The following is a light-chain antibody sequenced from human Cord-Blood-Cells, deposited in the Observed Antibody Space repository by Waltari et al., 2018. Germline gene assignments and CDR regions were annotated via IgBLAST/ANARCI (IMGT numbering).Light chain of an antibody. V-gene: IGLV2-8*01. CDR1: RSDAGGYNY. CDR3: SSYAGSNNLV. J-gene: IGLJ2*01. CDR2: EVS. Sequence: QSALPKPPSASGSPGQSVTISCTGTRSDAGGYNYVSWYQQHPGKAPKLMIYEVSKRPSGVPDRFSGSKSGNTASLTVSGLQAEDEADYYCSSYAGSNNLVFGGGTKLTVL.